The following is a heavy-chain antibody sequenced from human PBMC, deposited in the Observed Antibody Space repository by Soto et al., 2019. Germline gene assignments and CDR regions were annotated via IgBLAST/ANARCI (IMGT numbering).Heavy chain of an antibody. J-gene: IGHJ5*02. D-gene: IGHD1-1*01. CDR1: GFTFTSSA. CDR2: IVVGSGNT. Sequence: SVKVSCKASGFTFTSSAVQWVRQARGQRLEWIGWIVVGSGNTNYAQKFQERVTITRDMSTSTAYMELSSLRSEDTAVYYCAAVGSGTTRITWFDPWGQGTXVTVSS. CDR3: AAVGSGTTRITWFDP. V-gene: IGHV1-58*01.